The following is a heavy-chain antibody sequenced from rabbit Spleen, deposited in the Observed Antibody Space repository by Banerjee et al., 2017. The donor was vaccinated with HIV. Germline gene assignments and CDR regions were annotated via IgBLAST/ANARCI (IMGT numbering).Heavy chain of an antibody. J-gene: IGHJ4*01. V-gene: IGHV1S45*01. CDR2: IYSSAFIT. Sequence: QEQLEESGGDLVKPEGSLTLTCTASGFSFSSSYYMYWVRQAPGKGLEWIGCIYSSAFITWYASWAKGRFTISKTSSTTVTLQMTSLTDADTATYFCARGGYGGYGYSTLDLWGPGTLVTV. CDR1: GFSFSSSYY. D-gene: IGHD6-1*01. CDR3: ARGGYGGYGYSTLDL.